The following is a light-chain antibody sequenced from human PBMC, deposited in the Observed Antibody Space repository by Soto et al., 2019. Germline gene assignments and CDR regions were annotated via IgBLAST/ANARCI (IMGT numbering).Light chain of an antibody. V-gene: IGLV7-43*01. CDR3: LLFYGGVHI. Sequence: QAVVTQEPSLTVSPGGTVTLTRACSTGAVTSDYFPNWFQQKPGQAPRALIYRVSNRHSWTPARFSGSLLGGKAALTLSTVQPEDEADYYCLLFYGGVHIFGGGTKLTVL. CDR1: TGAVTSDYF. J-gene: IGLJ1*01. CDR2: RVS.